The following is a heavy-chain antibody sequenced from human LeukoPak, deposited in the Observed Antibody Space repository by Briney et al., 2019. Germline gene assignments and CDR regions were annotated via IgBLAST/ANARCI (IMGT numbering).Heavy chain of an antibody. CDR1: GGSISSYY. D-gene: IGHD6-13*01. V-gene: IGHV4-59*01. Sequence: SETLSLTCTVSGGSISSYYWSWIRQPPGKGLEWIGYIYYSGSTNYNPSLKSRVTISVGTSKNQFSLKLSSVTAADTAVYYCARHSSSWWRFDYWGQGTLVTVPS. J-gene: IGHJ4*02. CDR2: IYYSGST. CDR3: ARHSSSWWRFDY.